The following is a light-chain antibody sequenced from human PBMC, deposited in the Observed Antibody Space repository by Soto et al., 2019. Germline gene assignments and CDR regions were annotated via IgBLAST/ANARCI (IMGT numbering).Light chain of an antibody. V-gene: IGLV2-14*01. CDR2: EVS. J-gene: IGLJ1*01. Sequence: QSALTQPASVSGSPGQSITISCTGTNSDVGDYNYVSWYQQHPGKAPKLIIYEVSNRPSGISDRFSASKSGNTASLTISGLQAEAEADYYCSSYTNSNTRVFGTGTKVTVL. CDR1: NSDVGDYNY. CDR3: SSYTNSNTRV.